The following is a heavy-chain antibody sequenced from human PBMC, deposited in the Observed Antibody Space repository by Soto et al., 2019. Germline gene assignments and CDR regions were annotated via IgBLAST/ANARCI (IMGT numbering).Heavy chain of an antibody. V-gene: IGHV3-33*01. Sequence: QVQLVESGGVVVQPGRSLRLSCAASGFTFSSYGMHWVRQAPGKGLEWVAVVWYDGSNKYYADSVKGRFTISRDNSKNTLYLQMNSLRAEDTAVYYCARDPGGDIVVVPAAMFDYWGQGTLVTVSS. CDR1: GFTFSSYG. CDR2: VWYDGSNK. D-gene: IGHD2-2*01. J-gene: IGHJ4*02. CDR3: ARDPGGDIVVVPAAMFDY.